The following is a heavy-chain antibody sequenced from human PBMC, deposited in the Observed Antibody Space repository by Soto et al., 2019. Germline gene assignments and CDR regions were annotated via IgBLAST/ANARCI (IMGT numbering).Heavy chain of an antibody. D-gene: IGHD6-13*01. CDR1: GGSISSYY. V-gene: IGHV4-59*01. CDR2: IYYNGNT. CDR3: ARDWAAAGPFDY. Sequence: PSETLSLTCTVSGGSISSYYWSWIRQPPGKGLEWIGYIYYNGNTNYAQKLQGRVTMTTDTSTSTAYMELRSLRSDDTAVYYCARDWAAAGPFDYWGQGTLVTVSS. J-gene: IGHJ4*02.